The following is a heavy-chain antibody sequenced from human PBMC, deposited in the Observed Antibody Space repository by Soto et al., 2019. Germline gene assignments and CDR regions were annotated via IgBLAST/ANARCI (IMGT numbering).Heavy chain of an antibody. J-gene: IGHJ3*02. V-gene: IGHV3-15*01. CDR2: IKAKTDGGTT. CDR3: TTERCTGTNCYVKNAFDS. CDR1: GFTFNDAW. D-gene: IGHD2-2*01. Sequence: GSLRLSCAASGFTFNDAWMTWVRQAPGKGLEWVGRIKAKTDGGTTDYAVPVKGRFTISRDDSKNTVYLQMNSLKIEDTGVYYCTTERCTGTNCYVKNAFDSWGQGTMVTVSS.